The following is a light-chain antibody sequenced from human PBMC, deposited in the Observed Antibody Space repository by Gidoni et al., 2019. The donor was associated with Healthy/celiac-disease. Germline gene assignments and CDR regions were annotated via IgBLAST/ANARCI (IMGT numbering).Light chain of an antibody. CDR3: QQRSNWPLT. CDR1: QSVRSY. Sequence: DIVSTPPPATLSLSPGESATLSCRASQSVRSYLAWYQQKPGQAPRLLIYDASNSATGVPARCSGSGSGTDFTLTISGLEPEDFAVYYWQQRSNWPLTFGGGTKVEIK. CDR2: DAS. V-gene: IGKV3-11*01. J-gene: IGKJ4*01.